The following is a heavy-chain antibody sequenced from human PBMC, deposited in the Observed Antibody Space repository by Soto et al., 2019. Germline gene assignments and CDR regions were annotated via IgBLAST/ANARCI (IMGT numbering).Heavy chain of an antibody. CDR3: ARDAKKIAVAGSFDY. V-gene: IGHV1-18*01. Sequence: ASVKVPCKASGYTFTSYGISWVRQAPGQGLEWMGWISAYNGNTNYAQKLQGRVTMTTDTSTSTAYMELRSLRSDDTAVYYCARDAKKIAVAGSFDYWGQGTLVTVSS. CDR2: ISAYNGNT. J-gene: IGHJ4*02. D-gene: IGHD6-19*01. CDR1: GYTFTSYG.